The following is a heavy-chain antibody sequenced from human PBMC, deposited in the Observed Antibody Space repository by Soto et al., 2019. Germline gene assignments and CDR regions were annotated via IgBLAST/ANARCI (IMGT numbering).Heavy chain of an antibody. CDR2: IYHSGST. J-gene: IGHJ4*02. Sequence: SETLSLTCAVSGGSISSSNWWSWVRQPPGKGLEWIGEIYHSGSTNYNPSLKSRVTISVDKSKNQFSLKLSSMTAADTAVYYCARAKYGSGSYYDWGQGTLVTVSS. CDR1: GGSISSSNW. V-gene: IGHV4-4*02. D-gene: IGHD3-10*01. CDR3: ARAKYGSGSYYD.